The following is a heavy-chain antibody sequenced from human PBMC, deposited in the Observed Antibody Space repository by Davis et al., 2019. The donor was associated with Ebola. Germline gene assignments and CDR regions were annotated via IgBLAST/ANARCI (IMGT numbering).Heavy chain of an antibody. CDR2: ISSRATTI. D-gene: IGHD4-23*01. CDR1: GFTFNNYA. CDR3: ARHYSVVNSINDAFDI. V-gene: IGHV3-23*01. J-gene: IGHJ3*02. Sequence: GESLKISCAASGFTFNNYAMSWVRQAPGKGLEWVSVISSRATTIYYADSVKGRFTISRDNSKNMLYLQMNSLRAEDTAVYYCARHYSVVNSINDAFDIWGQGTMVTVSS.